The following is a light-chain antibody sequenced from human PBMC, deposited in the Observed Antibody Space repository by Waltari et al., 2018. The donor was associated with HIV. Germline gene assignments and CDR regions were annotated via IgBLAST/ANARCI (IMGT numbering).Light chain of an antibody. V-gene: IGKV3-15*01. CDR2: GAS. Sequence: EIVITQSPATLSVSPGERATGSCGSSQTLGNNVAWYQQRPCHVPKLLIYGASTRANSVPARFTGGGSATRFTLTIDSPQSGDFGLYYCQQYSEWPYTFGQGTRLEL. J-gene: IGKJ2*01. CDR1: QTLGNN. CDR3: QQYSEWPYT.